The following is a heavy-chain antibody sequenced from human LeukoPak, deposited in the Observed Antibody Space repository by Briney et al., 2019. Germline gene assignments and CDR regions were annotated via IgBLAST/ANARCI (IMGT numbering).Heavy chain of an antibody. Sequence: GGSLRLSCAASGFTFSTYAMSWVRQAPGKGLEWVSSISSSGGSTYYAGSVKGRFTISRDNSKNTLYLQMNSLRAEDTAIYYCAKVQDYDILTGYYIAGGHFDYWGQGTLVTVTS. J-gene: IGHJ4*02. D-gene: IGHD3-9*01. CDR1: GFTFSTYA. V-gene: IGHV3-23*01. CDR2: ISSSGGST. CDR3: AKVQDYDILTGYYIAGGHFDY.